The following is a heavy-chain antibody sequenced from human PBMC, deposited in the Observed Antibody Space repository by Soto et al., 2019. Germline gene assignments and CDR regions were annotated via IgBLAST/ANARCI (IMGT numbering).Heavy chain of an antibody. Sequence: GASVKVSCKASGCTFSSYAISWVRQAPGQGLEWMGGIIPIFGTANYAQKFQGRVTITADESTSTAYMELSSLRSEDTAVYYCARYPQNTLVGAPYYYYYYGMDVWGQGTTVTVSS. CDR3: ARYPQNTLVGAPYYYYYYGMDV. D-gene: IGHD1-26*01. J-gene: IGHJ6*02. CDR1: GCTFSSYA. CDR2: IIPIFGTA. V-gene: IGHV1-69*13.